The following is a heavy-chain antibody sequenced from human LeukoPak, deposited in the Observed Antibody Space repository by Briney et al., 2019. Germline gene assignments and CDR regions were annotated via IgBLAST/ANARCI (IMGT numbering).Heavy chain of an antibody. Sequence: GGSLRLSCAASGFTFSSYEMNWVRQAPGKGLEWVSYISSSGSTIYYADSVKGRFTISRDNAKNSLYLQMNSLRAEDTAVYYCARDGYYGSGSLTYYYYGMDVWGQGNTVTVSS. CDR1: GFTFSSYE. CDR2: ISSSGSTI. CDR3: ARDGYYGSGSLTYYYYGMDV. D-gene: IGHD3-10*01. V-gene: IGHV3-48*03. J-gene: IGHJ6*02.